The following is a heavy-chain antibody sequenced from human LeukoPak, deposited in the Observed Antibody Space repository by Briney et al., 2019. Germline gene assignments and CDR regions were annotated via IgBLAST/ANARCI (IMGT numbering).Heavy chain of an antibody. CDR1: GGSISSYY. D-gene: IGHD3-3*01. CDR3: ARSYYDFWSGLTEYYFDY. J-gene: IGHJ4*02. V-gene: IGHV4-59*01. CDR2: IYYSGST. Sequence: SETLSLTCTVSGGSISSYYWSWIRQPPGKGLEWIGYIYYSGSTNYNPSLKSRVTISVDTSKNQFSLKLSSVTAADTAVYYCARSYYDFWSGLTEYYFDYWGQGTLVTVSS.